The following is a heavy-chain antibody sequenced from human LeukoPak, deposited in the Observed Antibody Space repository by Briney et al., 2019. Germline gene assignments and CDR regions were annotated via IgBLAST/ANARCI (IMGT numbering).Heavy chain of an antibody. Sequence: ASETLSLTCAVSGGSISSSNWWSWVRQPPGKGLEWIGEIYHSGSTNYNPSLKSRVTISVDESKNQFSLKLSSVTAADTAVYYCASRVRGVIRWFDPWGQGTLVTVSS. CDR1: GGSISSSNW. J-gene: IGHJ5*02. D-gene: IGHD3-10*01. CDR3: ASRVRGVIRWFDP. V-gene: IGHV4-4*02. CDR2: IYHSGST.